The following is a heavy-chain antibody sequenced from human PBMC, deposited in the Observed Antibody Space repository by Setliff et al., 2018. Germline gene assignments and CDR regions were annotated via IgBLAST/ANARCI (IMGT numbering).Heavy chain of an antibody. CDR1: GASLRSGSNY. CDR2: IYTDGTT. CDR3: AKEHVVISFVTNTHHHYGMDV. V-gene: IGHV4-61*02. J-gene: IGHJ6*02. Sequence: SETLSLTCTVSGASLRSGSNYWGWFRQPAGKGLEWVGRIYTDGTTNYNPSLKSRVSISADTSMNHFSLRMTSVSAADTAVYYCAKEHVVISFVTNTHHHYGMDVWGQGTTGTVS. D-gene: IGHD2-8*01.